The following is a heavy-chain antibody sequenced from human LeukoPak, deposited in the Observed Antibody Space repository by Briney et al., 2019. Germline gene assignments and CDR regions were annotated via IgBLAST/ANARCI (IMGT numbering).Heavy chain of an antibody. CDR2: ISSSSSYI. CDR1: GFTFSSYS. D-gene: IGHD3-10*01. Sequence: GGTLRLSCAASGFTFSSYSMNWVRQAPGTGLEWVSFISSSSSYIYYADSVKGRFTISRDNAKNSLYLQMNSLRAEDTAVYYCARGEYGSGSYHIDYWGQGTLVTVSS. V-gene: IGHV3-21*01. J-gene: IGHJ4*02. CDR3: ARGEYGSGSYHIDY.